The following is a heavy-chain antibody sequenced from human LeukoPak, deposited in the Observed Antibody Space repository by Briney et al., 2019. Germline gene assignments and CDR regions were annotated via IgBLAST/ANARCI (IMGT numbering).Heavy chain of an antibody. J-gene: IGHJ3*02. V-gene: IGHV4-59*01. D-gene: IGHD1-26*01. Sequence: SETLSLTCTVSGGSISSYYWSWLRQPPGKGLEWIGYIYYTGSTNYNPSLKSRVTISVDKSKNQFSLKLSSVTAADTAVYYCARGHSGTYAWGAFDIWGQGTMVTVSS. CDR3: ARGHSGTYAWGAFDI. CDR2: IYYTGST. CDR1: GGSISSYY.